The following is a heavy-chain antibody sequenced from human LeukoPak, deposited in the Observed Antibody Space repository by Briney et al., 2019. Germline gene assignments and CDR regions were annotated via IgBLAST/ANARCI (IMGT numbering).Heavy chain of an antibody. CDR2: IKQDGSKK. J-gene: IGHJ4*02. V-gene: IGHV3-7*04. CDR3: TRVGYIDEGIDY. Sequence: GGSLRLSCVASGFPFSSYWMTWVRQAPGKGLEWVANIKQDGSKKSYVDSVKGRFTVPRDNAKNSLYLQMNSLRAEDTAIYYCTRVGYIDEGIDYWGQGTLVTVSS. D-gene: IGHD5-24*01. CDR1: GFPFSSYW.